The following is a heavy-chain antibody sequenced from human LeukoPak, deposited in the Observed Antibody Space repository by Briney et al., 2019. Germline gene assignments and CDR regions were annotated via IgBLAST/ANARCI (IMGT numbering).Heavy chain of an antibody. V-gene: IGHV1-2*02. Sequence: ASVKVSCKASGYTFTGYYMHRVRQAPGQGLEWMGWINPNSGGTNYAQKFQGRVTMTTDTSTSTAYMELRSLRSDDTAVYYCARVGYDFWSGYYVELNWFDPWGQGTLVTVSS. CDR2: INPNSGGT. D-gene: IGHD3-3*01. CDR3: ARVGYDFWSGYYVELNWFDP. CDR1: GYTFTGYY. J-gene: IGHJ5*02.